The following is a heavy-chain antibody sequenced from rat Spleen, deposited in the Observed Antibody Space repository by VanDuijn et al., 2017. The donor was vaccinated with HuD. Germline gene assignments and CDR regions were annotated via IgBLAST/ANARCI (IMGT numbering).Heavy chain of an antibody. D-gene: IGHD5-1*01. Sequence: QVQLKESGPGLVQPSQTLSLTCTVSGFSLSTYAVIWVRQPPGKGLEWVGVIWGNGNTNYNSALESRLSISRDTSKSQVYLKMNSLQTEDTATYYCARDKGLGALDFWGQGVMVTVSS. CDR2: IWGNGNT. CDR3: ARDKGLGALDF. J-gene: IGHJ2*01. CDR1: GFSLSTYA. V-gene: IGHV2-13*01.